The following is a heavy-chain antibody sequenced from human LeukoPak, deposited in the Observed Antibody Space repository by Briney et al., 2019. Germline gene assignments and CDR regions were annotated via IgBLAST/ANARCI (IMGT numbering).Heavy chain of an antibody. D-gene: IGHD3-10*01. CDR3: ARVQYGSGSYPYTFDY. CDR1: GFTFSSYE. Sequence: PGGSLRLSCAASGFTFSSYEMNWVRQAPGKGLEWVSYISSSGSTIYYADSVKGRFTISRDNAKNSLYLQMNSLRAEDTAVYYCARVQYGSGSYPYTFDYWGQGTLSPSPQ. CDR2: ISSSGSTI. V-gene: IGHV3-48*03. J-gene: IGHJ4*02.